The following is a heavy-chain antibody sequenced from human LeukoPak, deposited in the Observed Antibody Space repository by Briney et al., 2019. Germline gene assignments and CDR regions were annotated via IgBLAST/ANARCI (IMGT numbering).Heavy chain of an antibody. V-gene: IGHV3-15*01. Sequence: GGSLRLSCAASGFTFSSAWMSWFGRPPGKGLEWFARIRADGTTDYAAPVKGRFTISRDDSMNTLSLQMDSLKTGDTAVYYCAADVPSPPAQIDYWGQGTPVTVSS. CDR3: AADVPSPPAQIDY. CDR2: IRADGTT. CDR1: GFTFSSAW. J-gene: IGHJ4*02. D-gene: IGHD1-14*01.